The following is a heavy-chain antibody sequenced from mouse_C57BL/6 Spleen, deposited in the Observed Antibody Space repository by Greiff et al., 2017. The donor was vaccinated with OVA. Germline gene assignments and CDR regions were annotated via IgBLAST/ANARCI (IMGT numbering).Heavy chain of an antibody. CDR3: ARSSYSKGMDY. V-gene: IGHV1-59*01. J-gene: IGHJ4*01. CDR2: IDPSDSYT. D-gene: IGHD2-5*01. Sequence: QVQLKQPGAELVRPGTSVKLSCKASGYTFTSYWMHWVKQRPGQGLEWIGVIDPSDSYTNYNQKFKGKATLTVDTSSSTAYMQLSSLTSEDSAVYDCARSSYSKGMDYWGQGTSVTVSS. CDR1: GYTFTSYW.